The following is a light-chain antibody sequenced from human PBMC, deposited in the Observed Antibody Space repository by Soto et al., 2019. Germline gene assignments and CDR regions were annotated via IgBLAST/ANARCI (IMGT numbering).Light chain of an antibody. CDR2: AAS. Sequence: EIVMTQSPATLSVPPGERATLSRRASQSVSSNLAWYQQKPGQATRLLIYAASTRATGIPDRFSGSGSATDFTITISRLEPEDSSVYYCQHYDSSPPYTFGQG. V-gene: IGKV3-20*01. CDR3: QHYDSSPPYT. J-gene: IGKJ2*01. CDR1: QSVSSN.